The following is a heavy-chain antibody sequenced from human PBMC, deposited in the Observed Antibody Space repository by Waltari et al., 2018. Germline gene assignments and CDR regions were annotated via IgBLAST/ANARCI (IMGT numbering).Heavy chain of an antibody. CDR3: ARTCISAACYMIY. CDR1: GYTFPSRG. CDR2: INTQNGST. V-gene: IGHV1-18*01. J-gene: IGHJ4*02. D-gene: IGHD2-2*02. Sequence: QVQLLQSGGEMKEPGASVKVSCKAPGYTFPSRGINWVRQAPGQGLEWMGWINTQNGSTNYAQNLQGRVTMTADTSTTTAYMELRSLKSDDTAIYYCARTCISAACYMIYWGQGTLVTVSA.